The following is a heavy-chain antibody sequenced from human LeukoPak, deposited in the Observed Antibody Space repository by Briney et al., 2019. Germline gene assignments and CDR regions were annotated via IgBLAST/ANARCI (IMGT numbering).Heavy chain of an antibody. J-gene: IGHJ4*02. CDR2: ISSNGGST. CDR3: ARAWSSWYDY. D-gene: IGHD6-13*01. Sequence: GGSLRLSCAASGFTFSSYAMHWVRQAPGKGLEYVSAISSNGGSTYYANSVKGRFTISRDNSKNTLYLQMGSLRAEDMAVYYCARAWSSWYDYWGQGTLVTVSS. V-gene: IGHV3-64*01. CDR1: GFTFSSYA.